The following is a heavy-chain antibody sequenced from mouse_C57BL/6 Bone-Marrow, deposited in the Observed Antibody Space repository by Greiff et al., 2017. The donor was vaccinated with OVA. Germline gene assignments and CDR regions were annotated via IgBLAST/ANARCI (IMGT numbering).Heavy chain of an antibody. J-gene: IGHJ1*03. Sequence: EVQVVESGGGLVKPGGSLKLSCAASGFTFSSYAMSWVRQTPEKRLEWVATISDGGSYTYYPDNVKGRFTISRDNAKNNLYLQMSHLKSEDTAMYYCARVTTVVDWYFDVWGTGTTVTVSS. V-gene: IGHV5-4*01. CDR3: ARVTTVVDWYFDV. D-gene: IGHD1-1*01. CDR1: GFTFSSYA. CDR2: ISDGGSYT.